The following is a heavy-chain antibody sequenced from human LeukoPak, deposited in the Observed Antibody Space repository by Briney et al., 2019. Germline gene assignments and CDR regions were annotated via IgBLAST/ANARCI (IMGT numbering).Heavy chain of an antibody. J-gene: IGHJ6*03. CDR1: GFTFSSYA. CDR2: ISGSGGST. V-gene: IGHV3-23*01. CDR3: AKGASSIYYYYYYMDV. D-gene: IGHD6-6*01. Sequence: GGSLRLSYAASGFTFSSYAMSWVRQAPGKGLEWVSAISGSGGSTYYADSVKGRFTISRDNSKNTLYLQMNSLRAEDTAVYYCAKGASSIYYYYYYMDVWGKGTTVTVSS.